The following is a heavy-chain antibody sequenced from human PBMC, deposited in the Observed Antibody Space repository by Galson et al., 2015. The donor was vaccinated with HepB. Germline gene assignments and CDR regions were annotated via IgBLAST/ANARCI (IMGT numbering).Heavy chain of an antibody. Sequence: SVKVSCKVSGYTLTELSMHWVRQAPGKGLEWMGGFDPEDGETIYAQKFQGRVTMTEDTSTDTAYMELSSLRSEDTAVYYCATLPVERFGEPSYYYGMDVWGQGTTVTVSS. J-gene: IGHJ6*02. CDR3: ATLPVERFGEPSYYYGMDV. D-gene: IGHD3-10*01. V-gene: IGHV1-24*01. CDR2: FDPEDGET. CDR1: GYTLTELS.